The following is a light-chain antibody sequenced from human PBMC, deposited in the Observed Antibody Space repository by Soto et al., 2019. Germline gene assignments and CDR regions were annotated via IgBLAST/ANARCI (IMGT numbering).Light chain of an antibody. CDR3: QQYNDWPPFT. V-gene: IGKV3-15*01. J-gene: IGKJ3*01. Sequence: EIVMTQSPATLSVSPGERATLFCRASQNVNTNLAWYQQRPGQAPRLLIYGASTRATGIPARFSGSGSGTEFTLIISGLQSEDLAVYYCQQYNDWPPFTFGP. CDR2: GAS. CDR1: QNVNTN.